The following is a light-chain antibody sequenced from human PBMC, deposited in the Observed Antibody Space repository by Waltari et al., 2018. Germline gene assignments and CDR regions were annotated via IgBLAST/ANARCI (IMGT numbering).Light chain of an antibody. CDR3: AAWDDSLNAWL. CDR1: RSNTGSHI. CDR2: NSN. Sequence: QSVLTQPPSASGTPGQRVTIPCSGSRSNTGSHIGYRCQLPPGTAPKLLIYNSNQRPSGVPDRFSGSKSGTSASLAISGLQSEDEADYYCAAWDDSLNAWLFGAGTKLTVL. J-gene: IGLJ3*02. V-gene: IGLV1-44*01.